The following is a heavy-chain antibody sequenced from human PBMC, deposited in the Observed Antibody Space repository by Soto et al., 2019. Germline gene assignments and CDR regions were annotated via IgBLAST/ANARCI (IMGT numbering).Heavy chain of an antibody. Sequence: QVQLQQWGAGLLKPSETLSLTCAVYGGSFTGNYRSWIRQPPGKGLEWIGEVNDSGSTNFNPSLKSRVTISVDTSKKQFTLKFTSVTAADTAVYYCATDSATSYFGMDVWGHGTTVTVSS. J-gene: IGHJ6*02. CDR2: VNDSGST. V-gene: IGHV4-34*01. CDR3: ATDSATSYFGMDV. CDR1: GGSFTGNY. D-gene: IGHD1-26*01.